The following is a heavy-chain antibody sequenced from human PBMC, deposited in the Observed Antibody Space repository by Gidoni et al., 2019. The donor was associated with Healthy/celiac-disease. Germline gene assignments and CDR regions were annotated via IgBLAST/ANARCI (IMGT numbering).Heavy chain of an antibody. J-gene: IGHJ4*02. D-gene: IGHD5-12*01. CDR3: AREGPPDGYKPVHVDY. Sequence: EVQLVESGGGLVKRGGSLRPSGAASGFTFSSYSMNWVRQAPGKGLEGGASISRSSSYIYYADSVKVRFTISRDNAKTSLYLQMNSLRAEDTAVYYCAREGPPDGYKPVHVDYWGQGTLVTVSS. V-gene: IGHV3-21*01. CDR2: ISRSSSYI. CDR1: GFTFSSYS.